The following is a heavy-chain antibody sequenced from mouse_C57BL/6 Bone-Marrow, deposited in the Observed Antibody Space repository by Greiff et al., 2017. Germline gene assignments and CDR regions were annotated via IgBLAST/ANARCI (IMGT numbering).Heavy chain of an antibody. J-gene: IGHJ1*03. D-gene: IGHD4-1*01. CDR2: IDPSDSYT. V-gene: IGHV1-69*01. CDR1: GYTFTSYW. CDR3: ARRIWDGEWCFDV. Sequence: QVQLQQPGAELVMPGASVKLSCKASGYTFTSYWMHWVKQRPGQGLEWIGEIDPSDSYTNYNQKFKGKSTLTVDKSSSTAYMQLSSLTSEDSAVYYCARRIWDGEWCFDVWGTGTTGTVSS.